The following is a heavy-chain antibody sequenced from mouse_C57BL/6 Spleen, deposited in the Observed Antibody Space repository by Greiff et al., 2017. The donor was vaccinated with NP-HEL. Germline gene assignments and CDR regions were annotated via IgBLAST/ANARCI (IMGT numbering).Heavy chain of an antibody. Sequence: DVMLVESGGGLVQPKGSLKLSCAASGFSFNTYAMNWVRQAPGKGLEWVARIRSKSNNYATYYADSVKDRFTISRDDSESMLYLQMNNLKTEDTAMYYCVRGHYAYWGQGTLVTVSA. CDR1: GFSFNTYA. V-gene: IGHV10-1*01. CDR3: VRGHYAY. J-gene: IGHJ3*01. CDR2: IRSKSNNYAT. D-gene: IGHD1-2*01.